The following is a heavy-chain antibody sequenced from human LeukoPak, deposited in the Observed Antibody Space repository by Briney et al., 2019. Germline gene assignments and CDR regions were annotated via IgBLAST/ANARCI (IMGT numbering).Heavy chain of an antibody. CDR3: ARLGCSSTSCLFDY. CDR1: GGSFSGYY. V-gene: IGHV4-34*01. D-gene: IGHD2-2*01. CDR2: INHSGST. J-gene: IGHJ4*02. Sequence: PSETLPLTCAVYGGSFSGYYWSWIRQPPGKGLEWIGEINHSGSTNYNPSLKSRVTISVDTSKNQFSLKLSSVTAADTAVYYCARLGCSSTSCLFDYWGQGTLVTVSS.